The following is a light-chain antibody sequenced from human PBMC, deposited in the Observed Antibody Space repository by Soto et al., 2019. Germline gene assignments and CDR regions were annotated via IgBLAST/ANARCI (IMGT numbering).Light chain of an antibody. CDR1: QSVSSN. Sequence: EIVMTQSPATLSVSPGEGATLSCRASQSVSSNVAWYQQKPGQAPRLLIYGASTRATGIPARFSGSGSGTEFTLIISRLQSEDFAIYYCQQYNKWPQWAFGQGTKVEMK. CDR3: QQYNKWPQWA. CDR2: GAS. V-gene: IGKV3-15*01. J-gene: IGKJ1*01.